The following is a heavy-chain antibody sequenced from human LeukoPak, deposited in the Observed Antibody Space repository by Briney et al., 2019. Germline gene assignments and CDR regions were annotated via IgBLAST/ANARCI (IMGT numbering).Heavy chain of an antibody. CDR1: GFTFSSYS. CDR3: AREDAYSNYSFDY. CDR2: ISSSSSYI. Sequence: PGGSLRLSCAASGFTFSSYSMNWVRQAPGKGLEWVSSISSSSSYIYYADSVKGRFTISRDNAKNSLYLQMNSLRAEDTAVYYCAREDAYSNYSFDYWGQGALVTVSS. V-gene: IGHV3-21*01. D-gene: IGHD4-11*01. J-gene: IGHJ4*02.